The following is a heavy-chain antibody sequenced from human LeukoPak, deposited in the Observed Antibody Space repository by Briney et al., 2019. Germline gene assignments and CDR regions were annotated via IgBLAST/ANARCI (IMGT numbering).Heavy chain of an antibody. J-gene: IGHJ4*02. CDR3: ARPDTCGYGYFDY. CDR1: GYTFTGYY. V-gene: IGHV1-2*02. D-gene: IGHD3-22*01. Sequence: ASVKVSCKASGYTFTGYYMHWVRQAPGQGLEWMGWINPNSGGTNYAQKFQGRVTMTRDTSISTAYMELSRLRSDDTAVYYCARPDTCGYGYFDYWGQGTLVTVSS. CDR2: INPNSGGT.